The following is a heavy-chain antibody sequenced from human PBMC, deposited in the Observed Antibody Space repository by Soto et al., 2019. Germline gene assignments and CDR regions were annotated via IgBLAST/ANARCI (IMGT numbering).Heavy chain of an antibody. CDR1: GYTFTSYY. J-gene: IGHJ4*02. CDR3: ARAGSGSYSSLGLDY. CDR2: INPSGGST. V-gene: IGHV1-46*03. Sequence: GASVKVSCKASGYTFTSYYMHWVRQAPGQGLEWMGIINPSGGSTSYAQKFQGRVTMTRDTSTSTVYMELSSLRSEDTAVYYCARAGSGSYSSLGLDYWGQGTLVTVSS. D-gene: IGHD3-10*01.